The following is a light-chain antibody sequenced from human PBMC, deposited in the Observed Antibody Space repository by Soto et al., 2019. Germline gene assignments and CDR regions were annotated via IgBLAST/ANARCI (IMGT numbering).Light chain of an antibody. CDR1: SSDDGTYDL. CDR3: CSYAGGGTYV. V-gene: IGLV2-23*02. CDR2: EVS. Sequence: QSALTQPASVSGSPGQSITISCTGSSSDDGTYDLVSWYQQHPGKAPTLIIFEVSERPSGVSNRFSGSKSGNTASLTISGLQAEDEAEYYCCSYAGGGTYVFGGGTKLTVL. J-gene: IGLJ2*01.